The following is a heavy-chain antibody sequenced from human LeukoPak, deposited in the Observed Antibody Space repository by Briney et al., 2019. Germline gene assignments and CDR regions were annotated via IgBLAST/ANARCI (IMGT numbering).Heavy chain of an antibody. D-gene: IGHD6-13*01. Sequence: SQTLSLTCAISGDSVSSNSAAWNWIRQSPSRGLEWLGRTYYRSKWYNDYALFVKSRITINPDTSKNRFSLQLNSVTPEDTAVYYCARQQLPPGSWFDPWGQGTLVTVSS. CDR3: ARQQLPPGSWFDP. CDR1: GDSVSSNSAA. V-gene: IGHV6-1*01. J-gene: IGHJ5*02. CDR2: TYYRSKWYN.